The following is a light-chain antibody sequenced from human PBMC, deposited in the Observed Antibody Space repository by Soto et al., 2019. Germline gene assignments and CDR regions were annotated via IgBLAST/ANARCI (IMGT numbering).Light chain of an antibody. CDR3: CSYAGSYTYWV. Sequence: QSALTQPRSVSGSPGQSVTISCTGTSSDVGGYNYVSWYQQHPGKAPKVMIYDVSKRPPGVPDRFSGSKSGNTASLTTFGLQAEDEADYYCCSYAGSYTYWVFCGGTKLTVL. CDR2: DVS. J-gene: IGLJ3*02. CDR1: SSDVGGYNY. V-gene: IGLV2-11*01.